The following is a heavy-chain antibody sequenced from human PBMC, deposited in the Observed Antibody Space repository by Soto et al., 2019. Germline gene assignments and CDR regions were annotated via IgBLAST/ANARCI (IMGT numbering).Heavy chain of an antibody. J-gene: IGHJ6*03. CDR3: ARLRQQWLEGYYYYYMDI. CDR1: CGSISSYY. V-gene: IGHV4-59*01. CDR2: IYYSGST. Sequence: LELLSLPCPVACGSISSYYWSWIRQQKGKGLEWIGYIYYSGSTNYNPSLRSRVTISVDTSKNQFSLKLSSVTAADTAVYYCARLRQQWLEGYYYYYMDISGKGTSGTVPS. D-gene: IGHD6-19*01.